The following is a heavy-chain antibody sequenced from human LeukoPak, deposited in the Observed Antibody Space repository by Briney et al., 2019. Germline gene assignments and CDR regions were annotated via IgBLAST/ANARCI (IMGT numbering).Heavy chain of an antibody. D-gene: IGHD3-9*01. V-gene: IGHV1-46*01. CDR1: GYTFTSYY. Sequence: GASVKVSCKASGYTFTSYYMHWVRHAPGQGLEWMGIINPSGGSTSYAQEFQGRVTMTRDTSTSTVYMELSSLRSEDTAVYYCARDRVQGGLRYFDWLKRYYYYGMDVWGKGTTVTVSS. CDR3: ARDRVQGGLRYFDWLKRYYYYGMDV. CDR2: INPSGGST. J-gene: IGHJ6*04.